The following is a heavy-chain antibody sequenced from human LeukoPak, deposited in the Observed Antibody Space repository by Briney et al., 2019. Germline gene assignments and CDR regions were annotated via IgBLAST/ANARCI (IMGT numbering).Heavy chain of an antibody. CDR3: ARRDYYDSSGYGY. D-gene: IGHD3-22*01. CDR1: GGSISSYY. Sequence: PSETLSPTCTVSGGSISSYYWSWIRQPPGKGLEWIGYIYYSGSTNYNPPLKSRVTISVDTSKNQFSLKLSSVTAADTAVYYCARRDYYDSSGYGYWGQGTLVTVSS. J-gene: IGHJ4*02. CDR2: IYYSGST. V-gene: IGHV4-59*08.